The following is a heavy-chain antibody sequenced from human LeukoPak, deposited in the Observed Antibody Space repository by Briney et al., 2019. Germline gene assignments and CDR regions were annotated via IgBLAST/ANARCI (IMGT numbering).Heavy chain of an antibody. V-gene: IGHV1-8*01. Sequence: ASVKVSCKASGYTFTSYDTNWVRQATGQGLEWMGWMNPNSGNTGYAQKFQGRVTMTRNTSISTAYMELSSLRSEDTAVYYCARGRQRWLQFNLYYFDYWGQGTLVTVSS. CDR3: ARGRQRWLQFNLYYFDY. J-gene: IGHJ4*02. D-gene: IGHD5-24*01. CDR1: GYTFTSYD. CDR2: MNPNSGNT.